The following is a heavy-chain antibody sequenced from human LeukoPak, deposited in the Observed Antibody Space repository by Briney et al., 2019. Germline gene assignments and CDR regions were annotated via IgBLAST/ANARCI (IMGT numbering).Heavy chain of an antibody. Sequence: ASVKVSCKASGYTFANYAMHWVRQAPGQSLEWMGWINSANGNTKYSQTFQGRVTITRDTSASTAYMELSSLRSEDTAVYYCARDGRFIVADYYYGMDVWGQGTTVTVSS. D-gene: IGHD1-26*01. J-gene: IGHJ6*02. CDR1: GYTFANYA. V-gene: IGHV1-3*04. CDR3: ARDGRFIVADYYYGMDV. CDR2: INSANGNT.